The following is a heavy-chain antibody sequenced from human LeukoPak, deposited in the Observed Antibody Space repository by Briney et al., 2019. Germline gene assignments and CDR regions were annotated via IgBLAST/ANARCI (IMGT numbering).Heavy chain of an antibody. CDR3: ARGQSRGIVVVVAAAFDY. Sequence: ETLSLTCAVYGGSFSGYYWSWIRQPPGKGLEWIGEINHSGSTNYNPSLKSRVTISVDTSKNQFSLKLSSVTAADTAVYYCARGQSRGIVVVVAAAFDYWGQGTLVTVSS. V-gene: IGHV4-34*01. CDR1: GGSFSGYY. J-gene: IGHJ4*02. D-gene: IGHD2-15*01. CDR2: INHSGST.